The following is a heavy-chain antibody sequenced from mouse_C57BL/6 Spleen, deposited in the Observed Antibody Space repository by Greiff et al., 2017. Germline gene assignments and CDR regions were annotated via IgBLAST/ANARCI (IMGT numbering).Heavy chain of an antibody. J-gene: IGHJ4*01. D-gene: IGHD2-1*01. Sequence: VQLQQPGAELVKPGASVKMSCKASGYTFTSYWITWVKQRPGQGLEWIGDIYPGSGSTNYNEKFKSKATLTVDTSSSTAYMQLSSLTSEVSAVYYCAREYGNYDAMDYWGQGTSVTVSS. CDR2: IYPGSGST. V-gene: IGHV1-55*01. CDR1: GYTFTSYW. CDR3: AREYGNYDAMDY.